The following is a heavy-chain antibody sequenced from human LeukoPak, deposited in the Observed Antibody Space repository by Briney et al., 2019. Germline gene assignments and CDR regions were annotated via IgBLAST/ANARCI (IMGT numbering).Heavy chain of an antibody. CDR1: GYTFTSYD. D-gene: IGHD2-15*01. CDR3: ARVGGPKPRGCSGGSCYLRNGYYYYYYMDV. V-gene: IGHV1-8*01. Sequence: ASVKVSCKASGYTFTSYDINWVRQATGQGLEWMGWMNPNSGNTGYAQKFQGRVTMTRNTSISTAYMELSSLRSEDTAVYYCARVGGPKPRGCSGGSCYLRNGYYYYYYMDVWGKGTTVTISS. CDR2: MNPNSGNT. J-gene: IGHJ6*03.